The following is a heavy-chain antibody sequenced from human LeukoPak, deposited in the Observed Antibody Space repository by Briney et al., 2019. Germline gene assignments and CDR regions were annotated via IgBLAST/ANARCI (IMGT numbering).Heavy chain of an antibody. CDR3: ARGSEVRGVIIYR. D-gene: IGHD3-10*01. Sequence: GGSLRLSCAASGFTFSSYAMHWVRQAPGKGLEWVAVISYDGSNKYYADSVKGRFTISRDNSKNTLYLQMNSLRAEDTAVYYCARGSEVRGVIIYRWGQGTLVTVSS. CDR2: ISYDGSNK. CDR1: GFTFSSYA. V-gene: IGHV3-30-3*01. J-gene: IGHJ4*02.